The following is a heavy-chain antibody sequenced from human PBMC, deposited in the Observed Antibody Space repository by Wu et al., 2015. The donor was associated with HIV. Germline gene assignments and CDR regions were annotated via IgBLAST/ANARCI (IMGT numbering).Heavy chain of an antibody. Sequence: QVQLVQSGAEVKKPGSSVKVSCKASGGTFSSYAISWVRQAPGQGLEWMGGIIPIFGTVNFAQKLQGRVTITADESTSTAYMVLSSLRSEDTAVYYCASVRRDENRSNWDYYYYMDVWGKGTAVTVSS. V-gene: IGHV1-69*12. CDR1: GGTFSSYA. CDR2: IIPIFGTV. CDR3: ASVRRDENRSNWDYYYYMDV. J-gene: IGHJ6*03. D-gene: IGHD1-14*01.